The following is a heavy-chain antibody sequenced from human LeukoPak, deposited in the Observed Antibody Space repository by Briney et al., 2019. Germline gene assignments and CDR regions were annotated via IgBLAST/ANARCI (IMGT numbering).Heavy chain of an antibody. D-gene: IGHD3-10*01. V-gene: IGHV4-38-2*02. J-gene: IGHJ4*02. CDR1: GYSISSGYY. CDR2: IYTSGST. Sequence: SETLSLTCAVSGYSISSGYYWGWIRQPPGKGLEWIGRIYTSGSTNYNPSLKSRVTISVDASKNQFSLKLSSVTAADTAVYYCARDRLGYFDYWGQGTLVTVSS. CDR3: ARDRLGYFDY.